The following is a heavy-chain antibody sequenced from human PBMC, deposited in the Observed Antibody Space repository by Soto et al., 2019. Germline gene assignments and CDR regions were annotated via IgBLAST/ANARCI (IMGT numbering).Heavy chain of an antibody. D-gene: IGHD4-17*01. CDR1: EFTVTRDY. V-gene: IGHV3-66*01. CDR2: SYTGGRT. CDR3: ARTAYGDYFDY. Sequence: EVQLVESGGGLVQPGGSLRLSCAASEFTVTRDYMSWVRQAPGKGLEWVSISYTGGRTFYADSVKGSFTISRDNSKNIRYLQMNSLRVDNTAVYSCARTAYGDYFDYWGHGTRVTVSS. J-gene: IGHJ4*01.